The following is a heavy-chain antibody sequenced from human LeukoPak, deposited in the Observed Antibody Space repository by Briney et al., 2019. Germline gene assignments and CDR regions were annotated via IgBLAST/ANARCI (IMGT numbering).Heavy chain of an antibody. Sequence: ASVKDSCKASGYTFTGYYMHWVRQAPGQGLEWMGWINPHTGGTNYAQKFQGRVTMTRDMSTSTVYMELSSLRSEDTAVYYCARGSGVLRYFDWLADYYMDVWGKGTTVTVSS. V-gene: IGHV1-2*02. J-gene: IGHJ6*03. CDR1: GYTFTGYY. CDR3: ARGSGVLRYFDWLADYYMDV. CDR2: INPHTGGT. D-gene: IGHD3-9*01.